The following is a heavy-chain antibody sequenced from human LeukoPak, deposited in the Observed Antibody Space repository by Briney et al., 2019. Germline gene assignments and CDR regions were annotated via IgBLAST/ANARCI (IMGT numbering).Heavy chain of an antibody. CDR1: GFTFSSYG. D-gene: IGHD3-16*01. J-gene: IGHJ4*02. CDR2: ISYDGSNK. CDR3: AKYRYDYVWGSLFFDY. Sequence: PGGSLRLSCAASGFTFSSYGMHWVRQAPGKGLEWVAVISYDGSNKYYADSVKGRFTISRDNSKNTLYLQMNSLRAEDTAVYYCAKYRYDYVWGSLFFDYWGQGTLVTVSS. V-gene: IGHV3-30*18.